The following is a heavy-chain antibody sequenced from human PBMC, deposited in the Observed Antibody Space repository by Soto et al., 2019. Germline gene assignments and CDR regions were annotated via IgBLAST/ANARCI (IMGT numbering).Heavy chain of an antibody. J-gene: IGHJ4*01. D-gene: IGHD1-26*01. CDR1: GGSISNYY. CDR2: VSYSGGT. V-gene: IGHV4-59*01. CDR3: ARGGIVRTITRKRAFDS. Sequence: QVQLQESGPGLVKPSETLSVTCTVSGGSISNYYWHWIRQTPGKGLEWIGFVSYSGGTNYSPSLKSRVTISVDTSKNQLSLNLNSVTAAYTALYYCARGGIVRTITRKRAFDSCGRGTLLTVSS.